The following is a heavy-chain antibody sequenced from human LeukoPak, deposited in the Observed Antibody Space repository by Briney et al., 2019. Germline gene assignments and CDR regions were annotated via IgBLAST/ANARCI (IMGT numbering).Heavy chain of an antibody. D-gene: IGHD2-15*01. CDR3: ARLKTHCSGGSCPFDY. CDR2: ISYDGSNK. V-gene: IGHV3-30*04. CDR1: GFTFSSYA. J-gene: IGHJ4*02. Sequence: PGGSLRLSCAASGFTFSSYAMHWVRQAPGKGLEWVAVISYDGSNKYYADSVKGRFTISRDNSKNTLYLRMNSPRAEDTAVYYCARLKTHCSGGSCPFDYWGQGTLVTASS.